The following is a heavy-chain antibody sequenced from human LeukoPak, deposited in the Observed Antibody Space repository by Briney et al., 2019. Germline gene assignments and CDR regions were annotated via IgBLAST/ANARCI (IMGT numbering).Heavy chain of an antibody. CDR3: ARDHNYAFDN. CDR2: IGISSGNT. CDR1: GFTFSDYS. Sequence: GSLRLSCAAPGFTFSDYSMNWVRQAPGKGLEWISYIGISSGNTKYADSVKGRFTISGDNAKNSLYLQMNSLRVEDTAEYYCARDHNYAFDNWGQGTLVTVSS. J-gene: IGHJ4*02. D-gene: IGHD1-1*01. V-gene: IGHV3-48*04.